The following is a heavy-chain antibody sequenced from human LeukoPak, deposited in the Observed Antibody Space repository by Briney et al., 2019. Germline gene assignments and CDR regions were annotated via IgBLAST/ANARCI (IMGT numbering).Heavy chain of an antibody. CDR1: GGSISSYY. CDR2: IYYSGSS. CDR3: AARERLDSILY. J-gene: IGHJ4*02. V-gene: IGHV4-59*01. D-gene: IGHD3-9*01. Sequence: PSETLSLTCTASGGSISSYYWSWIRQPLGKGLEWIGYIYYSGSSNHNPSLKSRVTMSVDTSKNQLSLNLTSVTAADTAVYYCAARERLDSILYWGQGTLVTVSS.